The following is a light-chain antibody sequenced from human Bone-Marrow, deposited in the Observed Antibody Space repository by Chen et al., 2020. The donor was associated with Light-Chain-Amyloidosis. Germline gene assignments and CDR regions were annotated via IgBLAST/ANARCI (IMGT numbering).Light chain of an antibody. V-gene: IGLV3-25*03. Sequence: SYELIQPPSVSVSPGQTARIPCSGDDLPTKYAYWYQQKPGQAPVLVIHRDTERPSGISERFSGSSSGTTATLTISGVQAEDEADYHCQSADSSGTYEVIFGGGTKLTVL. J-gene: IGLJ2*01. CDR1: DLPTKY. CDR3: QSADSSGTYEVI. CDR2: RDT.